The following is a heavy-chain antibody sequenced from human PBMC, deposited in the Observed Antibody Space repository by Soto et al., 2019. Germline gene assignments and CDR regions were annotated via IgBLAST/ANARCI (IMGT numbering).Heavy chain of an antibody. CDR1: GGSFSGYY. J-gene: IGHJ5*02. CDR3: ARARSPIAARPNWFDP. CDR2: INHSGST. D-gene: IGHD6-6*01. Sequence: SETLSLTCAVYGGSFSGYYWSWIRQPPGKGPEWIGEINHSGSTNYNPSLKSRVTISVDTSKNQFSLKLSSVTAADTAVYYCARARSPIAARPNWFDPWGQGTLVTVSS. V-gene: IGHV4-34*01.